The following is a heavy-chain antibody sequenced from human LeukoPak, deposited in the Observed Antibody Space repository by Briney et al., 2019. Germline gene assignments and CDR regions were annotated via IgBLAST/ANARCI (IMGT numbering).Heavy chain of an antibody. CDR1: GGSFSGYY. Sequence: SETLSLTCAVYGGSFSGYYWSWIRQPPGKGLEWIGEINHSGSTNYNPSLKSRVTISVDTSKNQFSLKLSSVTAADTAVYYCARVSSPYCGDDCHSNLDYWGQGTLVTVSS. D-gene: IGHD2-21*02. CDR3: ARVSSPYCGDDCHSNLDY. J-gene: IGHJ4*02. V-gene: IGHV4-34*01. CDR2: INHSGST.